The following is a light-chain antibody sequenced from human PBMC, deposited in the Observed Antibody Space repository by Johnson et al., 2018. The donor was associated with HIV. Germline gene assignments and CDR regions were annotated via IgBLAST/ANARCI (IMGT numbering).Light chain of an antibody. Sequence: QSVLSQPASVSAASGQKVNISCSGSNSNIGSYYVSWYQHLPGTAPKLLIYDNNKRPSGIPDRFSGSKSGTSATLGVTGLQTGDEADYYCGTWDSSLSAYVFGTGTKVTV. J-gene: IGLJ1*01. CDR3: GTWDSSLSAYV. CDR1: NSNIGSYY. CDR2: DNN. V-gene: IGLV1-51*01.